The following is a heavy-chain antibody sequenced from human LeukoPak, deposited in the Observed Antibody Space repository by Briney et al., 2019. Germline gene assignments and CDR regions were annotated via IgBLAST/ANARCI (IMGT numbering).Heavy chain of an antibody. D-gene: IGHD5-12*01. CDR2: INHSGST. J-gene: IGHJ4*02. Sequence: SETLSLTCTVSGYSISSGYYWGWIRQPPGKGLEWIGEINHSGSTNYNPSLKSRVTISVDTSKNQFSLKLSSVTAADTAVYYCARDGYPRPFDYWGQGTLVTVSS. V-gene: IGHV4-38-2*02. CDR1: GYSISSGYY. CDR3: ARDGYPRPFDY.